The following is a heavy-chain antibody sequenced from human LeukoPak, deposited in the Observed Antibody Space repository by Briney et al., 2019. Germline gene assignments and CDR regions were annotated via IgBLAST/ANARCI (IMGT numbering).Heavy chain of an antibody. CDR2: ITWNGGST. CDR3: ARGIDDGDNWFDP. J-gene: IGHJ5*02. V-gene: IGHV3-20*04. CDR1: GFTFSSYA. Sequence: GGSLRLSCAASGFTFSSYAMSWVRQAPGKGLEWVSGITWNGGSTGYADSVKGRFTISRDNAKNSLYLQMNSLRAEDTALYYCARGIDDGDNWFDPWGRGTLVTVSS. D-gene: IGHD1-1*01.